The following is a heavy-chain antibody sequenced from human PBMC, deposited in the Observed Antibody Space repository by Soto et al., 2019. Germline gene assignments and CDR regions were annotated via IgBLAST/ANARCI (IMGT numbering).Heavy chain of an antibody. Sequence: SETLSLTCTVSGGSFSSSSYYWGWIRQPPGKGLEWIGSIYYSGSTYYNPSLKSRVTMSVDPSKNQFSLKLSPVTAADTAVYYCARVGCSGGSCEPPSSSYGMDVWGQGTTVTVSS. D-gene: IGHD2-15*01. V-gene: IGHV4-39*07. J-gene: IGHJ6*02. CDR2: IYYSGST. CDR3: ARVGCSGGSCEPPSSSYGMDV. CDR1: GGSFSSSSYY.